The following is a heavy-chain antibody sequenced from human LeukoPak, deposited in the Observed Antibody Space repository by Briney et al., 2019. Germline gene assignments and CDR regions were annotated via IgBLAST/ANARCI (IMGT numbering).Heavy chain of an antibody. J-gene: IGHJ1*01. CDR2: ISGSGGST. V-gene: IGHV3-23*01. D-gene: IGHD1-26*01. CDR3: ATRIVGATVYFQH. Sequence: GGSLRLSCAASGFTFSSYAMSWVRQAPGKGLEWVSAISGSGGSTYYADSVKGRFTISRDNSKNTLYLQMNSLRAEDTAVYYYATRIVGATVYFQHWGQGTLVTVSS. CDR1: GFTFSSYA.